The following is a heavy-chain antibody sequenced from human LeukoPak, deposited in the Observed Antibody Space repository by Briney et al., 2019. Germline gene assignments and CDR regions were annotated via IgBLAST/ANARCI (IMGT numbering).Heavy chain of an antibody. D-gene: IGHD3-22*01. Sequence: ASVKVSCKASGYTFTSYGISWVRQAPGQGLEWMGWISAYNGNTNYAQKLQGRVTMTTDTSTSTAYMELRSLRSDDTAVYYCARDSLRYYYDSSGYLGWFDPWGQGTLVTVSS. CDR2: ISAYNGNT. V-gene: IGHV1-18*01. J-gene: IGHJ5*02. CDR1: GYTFTSYG. CDR3: ARDSLRYYYDSSGYLGWFDP.